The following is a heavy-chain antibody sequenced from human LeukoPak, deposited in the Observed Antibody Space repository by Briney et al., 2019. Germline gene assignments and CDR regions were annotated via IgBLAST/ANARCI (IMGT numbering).Heavy chain of an antibody. Sequence: TGGSLRLSCAASGFTFSSYGMHWVRQAPGKGLEWVAFIRYDGSNKYYADSVKGRFTISRDNSKNTLYLQMNSLKTEDTAVYYCTTGNYYGSGSYNWGQGTLVTVSS. V-gene: IGHV3-30*02. D-gene: IGHD3-10*01. J-gene: IGHJ4*02. CDR3: TTGNYYGSGSYN. CDR2: IRYDGSNK. CDR1: GFTFSSYG.